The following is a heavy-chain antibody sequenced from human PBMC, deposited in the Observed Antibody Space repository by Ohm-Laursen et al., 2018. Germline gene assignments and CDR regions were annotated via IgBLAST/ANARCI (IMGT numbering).Heavy chain of an antibody. Sequence: TLSLTCTVSAGSISSYYWGWIRQPPGKGLEWIGSIYYSGSTYYNPSLKSRVTISVDTSKNQFSLKLSSVTAADTAVYYCARVGSSWYFDYWGQGTLVTVSS. V-gene: IGHV4-39*01. J-gene: IGHJ4*02. D-gene: IGHD6-13*01. CDR2: IYYSGST. CDR1: AGSISSYY. CDR3: ARVGSSWYFDY.